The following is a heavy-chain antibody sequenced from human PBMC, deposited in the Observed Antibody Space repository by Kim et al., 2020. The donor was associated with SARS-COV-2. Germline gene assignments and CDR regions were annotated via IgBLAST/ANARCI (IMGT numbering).Heavy chain of an antibody. V-gene: IGHV1-69*04. CDR3: ARGQLERHSTGGMDV. J-gene: IGHJ6*02. Sequence: SVKVSCKASGGTFSSYAISWVRQAPGQGLECMGRIIPILGIANYAQKFQGRVTITADKSTSTAYMELSSLRSEDTAVYYCARGQLERHSTGGMDVWGQGTTVTVSS. D-gene: IGHD1-1*01. CDR2: IIPILGIA. CDR1: GGTFSSYA.